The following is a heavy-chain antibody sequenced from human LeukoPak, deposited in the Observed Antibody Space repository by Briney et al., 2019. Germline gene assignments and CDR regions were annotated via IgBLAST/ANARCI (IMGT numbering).Heavy chain of an antibody. V-gene: IGHV3-7*01. J-gene: IGHJ3*02. Sequence: PGGSLRLSCAASGFTFSSYWMSWVRQAPGKGLEWVAYIKEDGSEKYYVDSVKGRFTISRDNAKNSLYLQMNSLRAEDTAVYYCASSRITIFGVVMENDASDIWGQGTMVTVSS. CDR3: ASSRITIFGVVMENDASDI. CDR1: GFTFSSYW. CDR2: IKEDGSEK. D-gene: IGHD3-3*01.